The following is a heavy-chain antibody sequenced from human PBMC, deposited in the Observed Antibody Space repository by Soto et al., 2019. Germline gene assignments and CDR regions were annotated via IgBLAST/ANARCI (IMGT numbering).Heavy chain of an antibody. D-gene: IGHD2-15*01. V-gene: IGHV3-74*01. J-gene: IGHJ4*02. CDR3: VRTSLVVAVATREDF. Sequence: GGSLRLSCAASGFTFSNYWMHWVRQAPGKGLVWVSRIDSDGSRITYADFVKGRFTISRDNAKNTVYLHMNSLTAEDTAVYYCVRTSLVVAVATREDFWGEGT. CDR2: IDSDGSRI. CDR1: GFTFSNYW.